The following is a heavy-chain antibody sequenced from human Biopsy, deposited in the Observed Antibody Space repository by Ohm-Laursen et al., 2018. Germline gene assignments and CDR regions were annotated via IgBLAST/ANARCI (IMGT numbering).Heavy chain of an antibody. CDR1: GYTFSSYD. J-gene: IGHJ5*02. D-gene: IGHD1-14*01. Sequence: GASVKVSCKTSGYTFSSYDINWVRQATGQGLEWMGWMNPNSGDTGYAQKFQGRVTMARDTSISTAYMELSSLTSEDTALYYCAKMDCSSITCYNRPNWFDPWGQGTLVTVSS. V-gene: IGHV1-8*01. CDR2: MNPNSGDT. CDR3: AKMDCSSITCYNRPNWFDP.